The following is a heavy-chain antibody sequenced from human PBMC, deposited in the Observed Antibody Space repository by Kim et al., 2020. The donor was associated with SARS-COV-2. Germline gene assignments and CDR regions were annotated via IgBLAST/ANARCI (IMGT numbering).Heavy chain of an antibody. Sequence: SVKVSCKASGDNFVAYAISWMRQAPGQDLEWMGRIIPILRRSNYAQKFQGRVTITADKSTNSVYLELTSLKSEDTGIYYCARGPYGDYALDYWGQGTL. CDR3: ARGPYGDYALDY. CDR1: GDNFVAYA. V-gene: IGHV1-69*04. D-gene: IGHD4-17*01. J-gene: IGHJ4*02. CDR2: IIPILRRS.